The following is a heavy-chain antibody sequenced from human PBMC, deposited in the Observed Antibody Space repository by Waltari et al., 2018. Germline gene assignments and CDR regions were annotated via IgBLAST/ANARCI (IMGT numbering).Heavy chain of an antibody. V-gene: IGHV1-8*03. CDR3: ARVRSSILEWLFGGFDP. J-gene: IGHJ5*02. CDR1: GYTFTSYD. D-gene: IGHD3-3*01. CDR2: MNPNSGNT. Sequence: QVQLVQSGAEVKKPGASVKVSCKASGYTFTSYDTNWVRQAPGQGLEWMGWMNPNSGNTGYAQKFQGRVTITRNTSISTAYMELSSLRSEDTAVYYCARVRSSILEWLFGGFDPWGQGTLVTVSS.